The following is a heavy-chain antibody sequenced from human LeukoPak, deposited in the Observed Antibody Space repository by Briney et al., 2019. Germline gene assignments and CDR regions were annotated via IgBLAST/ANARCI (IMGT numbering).Heavy chain of an antibody. D-gene: IGHD3-22*01. V-gene: IGHV4-31*03. CDR1: GGSISSGGYY. CDR3: AIRTPTLGVYYYDSSGPTHDAFDI. Sequence: SETLSLTCTVSGGSISSGGYYWSWIRQHPGKGLEWIGYIYYNGSTYYNPSLKSRVTISVDTSKNQFSLKLSSVTAADTAVYYCAIRTPTLGVYYYDSSGPTHDAFDIWGQGTMVTVYS. J-gene: IGHJ3*02. CDR2: IYYNGST.